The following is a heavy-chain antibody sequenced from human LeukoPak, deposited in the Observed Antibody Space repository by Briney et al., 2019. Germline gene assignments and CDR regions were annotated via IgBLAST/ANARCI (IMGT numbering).Heavy chain of an antibody. CDR2: LSYGGTNK. J-gene: IGHJ3*01. Sequence: GGSLRLSCAASGFTFSDYAMHWVRQAPGKGLEWVAVLSYGGTNKYYADSVKGRFTISRDDSKNTMFLQMNSLRAEDTAVYHCARDRSGYANNAFDFWGQGTMVTVSS. D-gene: IGHD3-3*01. CDR3: ARDRSGYANNAFDF. CDR1: GFTFSDYA. V-gene: IGHV3-30-3*01.